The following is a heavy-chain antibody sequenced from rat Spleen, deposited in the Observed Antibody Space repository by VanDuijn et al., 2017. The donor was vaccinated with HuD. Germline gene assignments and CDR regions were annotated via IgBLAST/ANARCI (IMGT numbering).Heavy chain of an antibody. CDR3: TRHGDWLYYFDY. CDR1: GFTFSDYY. J-gene: IGHJ2*01. V-gene: IGHV5-25*01. Sequence: EVQLVESGGGLVQPGRSLKLSCAASGFTFSDYYMAWVRQVPTKGLEWVSSINSGGFNTYYRDSVEGRFTISRDNAKSTLYLQMDSLRSEDTATYYCTRHGDWLYYFDYWGQGVMVTVSS. D-gene: IGHD4-2*01. CDR2: INSGGFNT.